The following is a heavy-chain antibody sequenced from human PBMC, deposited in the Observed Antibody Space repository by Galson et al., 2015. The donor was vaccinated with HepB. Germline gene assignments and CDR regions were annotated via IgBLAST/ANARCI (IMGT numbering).Heavy chain of an antibody. D-gene: IGHD3-10*01. CDR1: GFTFSRYW. CDR2: INSDGRST. J-gene: IGHJ6*02. V-gene: IGHV3-74*01. Sequence: SLRLSCAASGFTFSRYWMHWARQAPGKGLVWVSRINSDGRSTSYADSVKGRFTISRDKDKNTMYLQMNSLRAEDTAVYYCARDQVLWFGSDEGGMDVWGQGTTVTVSS. CDR3: ARDQVLWFGSDEGGMDV.